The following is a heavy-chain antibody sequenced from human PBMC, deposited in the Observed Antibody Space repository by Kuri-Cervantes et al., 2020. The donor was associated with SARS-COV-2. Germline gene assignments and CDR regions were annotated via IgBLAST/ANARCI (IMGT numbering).Heavy chain of an antibody. J-gene: IGHJ5*02. CDR1: GFTFSTYG. V-gene: IGHV3-30*02. CDR2: IRYDGNNK. D-gene: IGHD6-13*01. CDR3: AKVGQQLVPDWFDP. Sequence: GGSLRLSCAASGFTFSTYGMNWVRQSPGEGLEWVAFIRYDGNNKYYADSVKGRFTVSRDNSKNTLFVQMNSLRAEDTAVYYCAKVGQQLVPDWFDPWGQGTLVTVSS.